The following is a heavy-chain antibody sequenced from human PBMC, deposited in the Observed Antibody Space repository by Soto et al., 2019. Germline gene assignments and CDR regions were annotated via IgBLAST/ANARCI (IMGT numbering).Heavy chain of an antibody. Sequence: EVQLVESGGGLVKPGGSLRLSCAASGFTFSSYSMNWVRQAPGKGLEWVSSISSSSSYIYYADSVKGRFTISRDNAKNPLYLQMKSLRAEDTAVYYCARDRGDGYNPPFDYWGQGTLVTVSS. CDR2: ISSSSSYI. D-gene: IGHD3-10*01. CDR3: ARDRGDGYNPPFDY. J-gene: IGHJ4*02. CDR1: GFTFSSYS. V-gene: IGHV3-21*01.